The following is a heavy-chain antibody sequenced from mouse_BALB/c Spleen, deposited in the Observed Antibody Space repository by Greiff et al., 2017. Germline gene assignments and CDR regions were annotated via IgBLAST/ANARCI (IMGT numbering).Heavy chain of an antibody. J-gene: IGHJ2*01. Sequence: QVQLQQSAAELARPGASVKMSCKASGYTFTSYTMHWVKQRPGQGLEWIGYINPSSGYTEYNQKFKDKTTLTADKSSSTAYMQLSSLTSEDSAVYYCARFYDGYPYFDYWGQGTTLTVSS. V-gene: IGHV1-4*02. CDR1: GYTFTSYT. CDR2: INPSSGYT. CDR3: ARFYDGYPYFDY. D-gene: IGHD2-3*01.